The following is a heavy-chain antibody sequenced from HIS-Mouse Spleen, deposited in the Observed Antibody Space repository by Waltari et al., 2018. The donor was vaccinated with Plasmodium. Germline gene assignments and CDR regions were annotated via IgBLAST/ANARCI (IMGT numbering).Heavy chain of an antibody. CDR2: IYSGGNT. CDR1: GFTVSSNY. D-gene: IGHD6-6*01. Sequence: EVQLVESGGGLIQPGGSLRLSCAASGFTVSSNYMSWVRQAPGKGREWVSVIYSGGNTNYADSVKGRFTISRDNSKNTLYLQMNSLRAEDTAVYYCARGMKSSSSAFDIWGQGTMVTVSS. CDR3: ARGMKSSSSAFDI. V-gene: IGHV3-53*01. J-gene: IGHJ3*02.